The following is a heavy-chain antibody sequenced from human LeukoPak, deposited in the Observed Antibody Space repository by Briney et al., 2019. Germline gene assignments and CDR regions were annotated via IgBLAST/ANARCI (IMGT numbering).Heavy chain of an antibody. CDR3: ARGSVYGYSDY. CDR1: GGSFSGYY. V-gene: IGHV4-34*01. D-gene: IGHD3-10*01. Sequence: SETLSLTCAVYGGSFSGYYWSWIRQPPGKGLEWIGEINHSGSTNYNPSLKSRVTISVDTSKNQFSLKLSSVTAADTAVYYCARGSVYGYSDYWGQRTLVTVSS. CDR2: INHSGST. J-gene: IGHJ4*02.